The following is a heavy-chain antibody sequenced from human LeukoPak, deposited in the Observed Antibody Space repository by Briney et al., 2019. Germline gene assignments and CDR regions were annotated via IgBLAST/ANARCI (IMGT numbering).Heavy chain of an antibody. CDR3: AREVGGGFDP. CDR1: GGSISSYY. D-gene: IGHD3-16*01. Sequence: SETLSLTCTVSGGSISSYYWSWIRQPPGKGLEWIGYIYYSGSTNYNPSLKSRVTISVDTSKNQFSLKLSSVTAADTVVYYCAREVGGGFDPWGQGTLVTVSS. J-gene: IGHJ5*02. V-gene: IGHV4-59*01. CDR2: IYYSGST.